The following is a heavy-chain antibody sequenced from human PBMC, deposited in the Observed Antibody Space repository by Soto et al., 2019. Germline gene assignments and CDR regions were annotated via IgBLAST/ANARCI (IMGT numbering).Heavy chain of an antibody. Sequence: QVQLQQWGAGLLKPSETLSLTCAVYGGSFSGYYWNWIRQPPGKGLEWIGEIDHSGYTNYNPSLKSRVTISVDTSKNQFSLRLTSVTAADTAVYYCARVRDWIDPWGQGTLVTVSS. CDR1: GGSFSGYY. CDR2: IDHSGYT. V-gene: IGHV4-34*01. D-gene: IGHD3-3*01. J-gene: IGHJ5*02. CDR3: ARVRDWIDP.